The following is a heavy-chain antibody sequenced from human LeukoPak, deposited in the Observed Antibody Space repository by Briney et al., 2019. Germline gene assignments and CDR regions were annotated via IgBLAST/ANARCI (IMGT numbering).Heavy chain of an antibody. CDR3: SREIATAGNWFDP. CDR2: MHYSGST. Sequence: PSETLSLTCTVSGGSISSYYWGWIRQPPGKGLEWIGSMHYSGSTYYNPSLKSRVTISVDRSKNQFSLKLSSVTAADTAVYYCSREIATAGNWFDPWGQGTLVTVSS. V-gene: IGHV4-39*07. CDR1: GGSISSYY. J-gene: IGHJ5*02. D-gene: IGHD6-13*01.